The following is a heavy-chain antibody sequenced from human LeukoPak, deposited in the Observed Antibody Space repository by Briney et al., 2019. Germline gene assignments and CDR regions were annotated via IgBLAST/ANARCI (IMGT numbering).Heavy chain of an antibody. CDR3: ARGSSSLGCDY. Sequence: PSETLSLTCTVSGGSISSYYWSWIRQPPGKGLECIGYIYYSGSTNYNPSLKSRVTISVDTSKNQFSLKLSSVTAADTAVYYCARGSSSLGCDYWGQGTLVTVSS. CDR2: IYYSGST. D-gene: IGHD6-13*01. V-gene: IGHV4-59*01. J-gene: IGHJ4*02. CDR1: GGSISSYY.